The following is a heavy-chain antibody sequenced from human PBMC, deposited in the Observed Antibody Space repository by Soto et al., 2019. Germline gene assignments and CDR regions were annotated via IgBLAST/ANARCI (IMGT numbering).Heavy chain of an antibody. CDR2: IIPILGIA. J-gene: IGHJ5*02. V-gene: IGHV1-69*02. D-gene: IGHD3-16*01. Sequence: QVELVQSGAEVKKPGSSVKVSCKAYGGTFSSYTISWVRQARGQGLEWMGRIIPILGIANYAQKFQGRVTITADKSTSTAYMELSSLRSEDTAVYYCAEGAQENWFDPWGQGTLVTVSS. CDR1: GGTFSSYT. CDR3: AEGAQENWFDP.